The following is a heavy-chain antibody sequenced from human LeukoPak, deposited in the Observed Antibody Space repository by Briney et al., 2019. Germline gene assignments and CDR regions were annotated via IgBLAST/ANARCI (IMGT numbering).Heavy chain of an antibody. CDR2: INSDGSST. CDR3: ARDSLEPLTYFDY. CDR1: GFTFSNYW. V-gene: IGHV3-74*01. Sequence: GGSLRLSCAASGFTFSNYWMPWVRQAPGKGLVWVSRINSDGSSTRYADSVKGRFTISRDNAKNTLYLQMNSLRVEDTAVYYCARDSLEPLTYFDYWGQGTLVTVSS. D-gene: IGHD5-24*01. J-gene: IGHJ4*02.